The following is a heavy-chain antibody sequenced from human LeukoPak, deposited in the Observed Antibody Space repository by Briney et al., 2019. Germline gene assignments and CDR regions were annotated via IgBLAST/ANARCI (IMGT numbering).Heavy chain of an antibody. V-gene: IGHV3-48*01. CDR1: GFTFSTYS. D-gene: IGHD3-10*01. CDR2: ISSSGNTI. J-gene: IGHJ3*01. CDR3: ARSVRGVIADAFNV. Sequence: GGSLRLSCAASGFTFSTYSMNWVRQAPGRGLEWVSYISSSGNTIYYADSVKGRFTISRDNAKNSLYLQMNSLRAEDTAVYYCARSVRGVIADAFNVWGQGTMVAVSP.